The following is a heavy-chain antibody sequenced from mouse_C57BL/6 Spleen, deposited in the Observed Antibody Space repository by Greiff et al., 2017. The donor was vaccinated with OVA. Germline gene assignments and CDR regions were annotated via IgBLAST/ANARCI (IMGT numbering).Heavy chain of an antibody. Sequence: VQLQQSGPELVKPGASVKISCKASGYSFTDYNMNWVKQSNGKSLEWIGVINPNYGTTSYNQKFKGKATLTVDQSSSTAYMQLNSLTSEDSAVYYCARGRITTVVAKGYAMDYWGQGTSVTVSS. CDR1: GYSFTDYN. CDR2: INPNYGTT. CDR3: ARGRITTVVAKGYAMDY. J-gene: IGHJ4*01. V-gene: IGHV1-39*01. D-gene: IGHD1-1*01.